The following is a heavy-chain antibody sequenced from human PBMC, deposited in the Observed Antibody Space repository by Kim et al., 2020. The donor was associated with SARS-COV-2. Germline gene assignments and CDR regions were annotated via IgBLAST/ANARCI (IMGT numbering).Heavy chain of an antibody. CDR3: ARGLLGIPAALDY. D-gene: IGHD2-2*01. Sequence: NYPPSLKGRVTMSLDTSKNQFSLKLTSVTTEDTAVYYCARGLLGIPAALDYWGQGALVTVSS. J-gene: IGHJ4*02. V-gene: IGHV4-59*09.